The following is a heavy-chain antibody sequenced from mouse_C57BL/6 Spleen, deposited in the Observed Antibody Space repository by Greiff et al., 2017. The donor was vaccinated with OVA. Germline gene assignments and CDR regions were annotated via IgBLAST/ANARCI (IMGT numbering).Heavy chain of an antibody. D-gene: IGHD1-1*01. CDR2: IYPSDSET. CDR1: GYTFTSYW. CDR3: ARRDLAITTGYFDY. V-gene: IGHV1-61*01. J-gene: IGHJ2*01. Sequence: QVQLKQPGAELVRPGSSVKLSCKASGYTFTSYWMDWVKQRPGQGLEWIGNIYPSDSETHYNQKFKDKATLTVDKSSSTAYMQLSSLTSEDSAVYYCARRDLAITTGYFDYWGQGTTLTVSS.